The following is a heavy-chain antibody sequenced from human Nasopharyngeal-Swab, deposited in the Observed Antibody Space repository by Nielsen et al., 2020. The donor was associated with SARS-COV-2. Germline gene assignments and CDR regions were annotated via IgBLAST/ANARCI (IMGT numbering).Heavy chain of an antibody. CDR1: GFTFSSYA. V-gene: IGHV3-30-3*01. D-gene: IGHD2-2*01. J-gene: IGHJ5*02. Sequence: SLKISCAASGFTFSSYAMHWVRQAPGKGLEWVAVISYDGSNKYYADSVKGRFTISRDNSKNTLYLQMNSLRAEDTAVYYCARSPAAIQSWFDPWGQGTLVTVSS. CDR2: ISYDGSNK. CDR3: ARSPAAIQSWFDP.